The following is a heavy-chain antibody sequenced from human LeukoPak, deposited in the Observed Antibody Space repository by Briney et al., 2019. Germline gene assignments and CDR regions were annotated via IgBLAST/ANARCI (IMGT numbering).Heavy chain of an antibody. CDR2: IKQDGSEK. CDR3: ARVMGRLVRTWYFDL. CDR1: GFTFSSYW. V-gene: IGHV3-7*01. D-gene: IGHD3-9*01. J-gene: IGHJ2*01. Sequence: GSLRLSCAASGFTFSSYWMSWVRQAPGKGLEWVANIKQDGSEKYYVDSVKGRFTISRDNAKNSLYLQMNSLRAEDTAVYYCARVMGRLVRTWYFDLWGRGTLVTVSS.